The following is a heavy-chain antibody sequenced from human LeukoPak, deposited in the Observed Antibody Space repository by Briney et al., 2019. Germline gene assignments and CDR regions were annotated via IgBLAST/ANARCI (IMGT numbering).Heavy chain of an antibody. CDR1: GFTFSRYW. D-gene: IGHD5-18*01. V-gene: IGHV3-33*08. CDR2: IWYDGSNK. Sequence: QTGGSLRLSCAASGFTFSRYWMHWVRQAPGKGLEWVAIIWYDGSNKYYADSVKGRFTISRDNSKNTLFLQMNSLRAEDTAVYYCARDLQLTHFDYWGQGTLVTVSS. J-gene: IGHJ4*02. CDR3: ARDLQLTHFDY.